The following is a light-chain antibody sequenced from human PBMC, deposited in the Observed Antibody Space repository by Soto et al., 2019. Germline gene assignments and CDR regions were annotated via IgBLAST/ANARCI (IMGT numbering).Light chain of an antibody. CDR2: EVR. J-gene: IGLJ1*01. V-gene: IGLV2-14*01. CDR3: SAFTTSSAVV. CDR1: TRDVGADKY. Sequence: QSALTQPASVSGSPGQSITISCTGTTRDVGADKYVSWYQQHPGRGPQLIIFEVRNRPSGISNRFSGSKSGNTSSLTISGLQPEDEADYYCSAFTTSSAVVFGTGTKVTVL.